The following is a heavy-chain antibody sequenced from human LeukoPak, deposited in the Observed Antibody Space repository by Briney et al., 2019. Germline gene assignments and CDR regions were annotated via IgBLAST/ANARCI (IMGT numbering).Heavy chain of an antibody. V-gene: IGHV3-53*01. J-gene: IGHJ4*02. CDR1: GFTVSNNY. D-gene: IGHD6-19*01. Sequence: GGSLRLSCAASGFTVSNNYMSWVRQAPGKGGEGIAVISDGVDTYYADCVKGRFTISRDNSKNTLYLQMNSLRAEDTAVYFCARDAGRSGCAHWGQGTLVTVSS. CDR2: ISDGVDT. CDR3: ARDAGRSGCAH.